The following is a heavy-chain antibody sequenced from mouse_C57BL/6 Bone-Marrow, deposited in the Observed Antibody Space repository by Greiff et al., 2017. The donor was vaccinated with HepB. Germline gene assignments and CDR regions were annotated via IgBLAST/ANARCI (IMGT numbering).Heavy chain of an antibody. Sequence: EVQLVESGGDLVKPGGSLKLSRAASGFTFSSYGMSWVRQTPDKRLEWVATISSGGSYTYYPDSVKGRFTISRDNAKNTLYLQMSSLKSEDTAMYYCARIYYDYDVGAWFAYWGQGTLVTVSA. CDR2: ISSGGSYT. J-gene: IGHJ3*01. CDR1: GFTFSSYG. D-gene: IGHD2-4*01. V-gene: IGHV5-6*01. CDR3: ARIYYDYDVGAWFAY.